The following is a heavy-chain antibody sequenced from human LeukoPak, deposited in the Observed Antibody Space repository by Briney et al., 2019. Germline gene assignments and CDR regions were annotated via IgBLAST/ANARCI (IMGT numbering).Heavy chain of an antibody. J-gene: IGHJ4*02. Sequence: GGSLRLSCAASGFTFSSYSMNWVRQAPGKGLEWVSYISSSSSTIYYADSVKGRITISRDNSKNTLHLQMNSLRTEDTAVYYCARVKGGIAAAGNYFDYWGQGTLVTVSS. CDR2: ISSSSSTI. CDR3: ARVKGGIAAAGNYFDY. V-gene: IGHV3-48*01. D-gene: IGHD6-13*01. CDR1: GFTFSSYS.